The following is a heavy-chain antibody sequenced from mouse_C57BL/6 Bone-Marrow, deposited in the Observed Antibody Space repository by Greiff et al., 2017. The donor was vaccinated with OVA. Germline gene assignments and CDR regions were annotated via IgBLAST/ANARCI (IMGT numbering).Heavy chain of an antibody. J-gene: IGHJ2*01. CDR3: AREGYYYFDY. Sequence: EVQLVESGPGMVKPSQSLSLTCTVTGYSITSGYDWHWIRHFPGNKLEWMGYISYSGSTNYNPSLKSRISITHDTSKNHFFLKLNSVTTEDTATYYCAREGYYYFDYWGQGTTLTVSS. D-gene: IGHD2-14*01. CDR1: GYSITSGYD. CDR2: ISYSGST. V-gene: IGHV3-1*01.